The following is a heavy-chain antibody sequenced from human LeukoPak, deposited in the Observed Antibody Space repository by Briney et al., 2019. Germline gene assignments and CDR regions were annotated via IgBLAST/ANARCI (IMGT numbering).Heavy chain of an antibody. D-gene: IGHD4-17*01. V-gene: IGHV3-11*01. CDR1: GFTFTDYY. CDR3: ARAGRLQYGDYVAFDY. Sequence: PGRSLRLSCAASGFTFTDYYMSWIRQAPGKGLEWVSYISISSTTIYYADSVKGRFTFSRDNAKNSLYLQMNSLRDEDTAVYYCARAGRLQYGDYVAFDYWGQGTLVTVSS. CDR2: ISISSTTI. J-gene: IGHJ4*02.